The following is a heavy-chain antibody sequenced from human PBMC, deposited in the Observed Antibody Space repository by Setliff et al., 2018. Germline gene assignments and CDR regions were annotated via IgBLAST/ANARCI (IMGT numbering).Heavy chain of an antibody. J-gene: IGHJ5*02. CDR3: ARDTSSDWAAWFDP. Sequence: PSETLSLTCTVSGGSVGNSYYYWNWIRQPAGKGLEWIGRIYTTWSTNYNPSLKSRVTISLDTSKSQFFLKLTSVTAADTAMYYCARDTSSDWAAWFDPWSQGILVTVSS. CDR2: IYTTWST. D-gene: IGHD6-19*01. V-gene: IGHV4-61*02. CDR1: GGSVGNSYYY.